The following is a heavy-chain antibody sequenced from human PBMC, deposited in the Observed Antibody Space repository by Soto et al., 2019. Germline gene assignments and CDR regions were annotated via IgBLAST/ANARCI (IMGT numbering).Heavy chain of an antibody. D-gene: IGHD6-19*01. CDR2: ISYDGSNK. J-gene: IGHJ6*02. Sequence: PGGSLRLSCAASGFTFSSYAMHWVRQAPGKGLEWVAVISYDGSNKYYADSVKGRFTISRDNSKNTLYLQMNSLRAEDTAVYYCARDIVPGRIAVALREAYYSGMDVWGQGNTVTVSS. V-gene: IGHV3-30-3*01. CDR3: ARDIVPGRIAVALREAYYSGMDV. CDR1: GFTFSSYA.